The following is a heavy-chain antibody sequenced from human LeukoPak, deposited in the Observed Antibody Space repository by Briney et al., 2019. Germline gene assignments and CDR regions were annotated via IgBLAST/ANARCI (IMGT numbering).Heavy chain of an antibody. D-gene: IGHD6-13*01. CDR2: IYAGGNT. J-gene: IGHJ4*02. Sequence: HPGGSLRLSCAGSGFTFRSYAMSWVRQVPGKGLEWVSVIYAGGNTYYADSVKERFTISRDNSRNTLYLQMNSLRGDDTAVYYCAREVYSSTWFDLWGQGTLVTVSS. V-gene: IGHV3-66*01. CDR3: AREVYSSTWFDL. CDR1: GFTFRSYA.